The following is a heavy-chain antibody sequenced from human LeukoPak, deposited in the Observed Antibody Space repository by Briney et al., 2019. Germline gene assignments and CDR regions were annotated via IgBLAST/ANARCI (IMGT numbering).Heavy chain of an antibody. CDR1: GYTFTSYG. V-gene: IGHV1-18*01. Sequence: ASVKVSCKASGYTFTSYGISWVRQAPGQGLEWMGWISAYNGNTNYAQKLQGRVTMTTDTSTSTAYMELRSLRSDDTAVYYCAREYYDFWSVGISYYYHGMDVWGQGTTVTVSS. CDR3: AREYYDFWSVGISYYYHGMDV. D-gene: IGHD3-3*01. J-gene: IGHJ6*02. CDR2: ISAYNGNT.